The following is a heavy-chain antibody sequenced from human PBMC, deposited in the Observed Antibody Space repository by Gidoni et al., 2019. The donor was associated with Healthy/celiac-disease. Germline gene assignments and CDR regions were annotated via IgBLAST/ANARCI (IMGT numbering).Heavy chain of an antibody. CDR3: VPTTHQQLVMYYFDY. D-gene: IGHD6-13*01. CDR1: GFTFSSYA. V-gene: IGHV3-64D*08. Sequence: EVQLVESGGGLVQPGGSLRLSCSASGFTFSSYAMHWVRQAPGKGLEYVSAISSNGGSTYYADSVKGRFTIARDNSKNTLYLQMSSLRAEDTAVYYCVPTTHQQLVMYYFDYWGQGTLVTVSS. J-gene: IGHJ4*02. CDR2: ISSNGGST.